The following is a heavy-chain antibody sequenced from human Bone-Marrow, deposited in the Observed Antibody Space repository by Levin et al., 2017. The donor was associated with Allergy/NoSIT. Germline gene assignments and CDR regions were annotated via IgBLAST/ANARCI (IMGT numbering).Heavy chain of an antibody. CDR2: IYPGDSDT. D-gene: IGHD2-21*01. V-gene: IGHV5-51*01. J-gene: IGHJ4*02. Sequence: KVSCKGSGYSFTSYWIGWVRQMPGKGLEWMGIIYPGDSDTRYSPSFQGQVTISADKSISTAYLQWSSLKASDTAMYYCARHSRRPARTSSGGDYYFDYWGQGTLVTVSS. CDR3: ARHSRRPARTSSGGDYYFDY. CDR1: GYSFTSYW.